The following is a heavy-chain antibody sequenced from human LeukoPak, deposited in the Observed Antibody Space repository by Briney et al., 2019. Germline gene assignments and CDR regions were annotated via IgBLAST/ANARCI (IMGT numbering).Heavy chain of an antibody. Sequence: KPSETLSLTCNVSGYSITSGYYWGWIRQPPGQGLEWIGSMYHSGNPQYNPSLKSRVTISVDTSKNQVSLNLNSVNAADTAVYYYVSQLTHYMDVWGKGTTVIVSS. V-gene: IGHV4-38-2*02. CDR1: GYSITSGYY. CDR2: MYHSGNP. J-gene: IGHJ6*03. D-gene: IGHD2-2*01. CDR3: VSQLTHYMDV.